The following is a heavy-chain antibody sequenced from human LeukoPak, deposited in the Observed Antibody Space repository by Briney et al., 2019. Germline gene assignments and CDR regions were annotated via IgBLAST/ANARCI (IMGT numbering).Heavy chain of an antibody. CDR3: ARNKPTYDY. V-gene: IGHV3-74*01. J-gene: IGHJ4*02. CDR1: GFNFYDYA. Sequence: GGSLRLSCEASGFNFYDYAIHWVRQAPGKGLVWVSRINSDGSSTSYADSVKGRFTISRDNAKNSLYLQMNSLRAEDTAVYYCARNKPTYDYWGQGTLVTVSS. CDR2: INSDGSST. D-gene: IGHD1-14*01.